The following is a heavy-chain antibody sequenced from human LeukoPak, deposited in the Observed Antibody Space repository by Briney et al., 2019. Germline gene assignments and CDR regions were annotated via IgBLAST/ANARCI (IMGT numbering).Heavy chain of an antibody. CDR2: INPNSGGT. CDR1: GYTFTGYY. J-gene: IGHJ5*02. CDR3: AYSSGWYNWFDP. Sequence: ASVTVSCTASGYTFTGYYMHWVRQAPGQGLEWMGRINPNSGGTNYAQKFQGRVTMTRDTSISTAYMELSRLRSDDTAVYYCAYSSGWYNWFDPWGQGTLVTVSS. D-gene: IGHD6-19*01. V-gene: IGHV1-2*06.